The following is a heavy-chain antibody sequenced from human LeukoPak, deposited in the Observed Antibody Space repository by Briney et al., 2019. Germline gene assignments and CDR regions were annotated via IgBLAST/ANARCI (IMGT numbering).Heavy chain of an antibody. CDR3: ARYDILTGYYHDY. J-gene: IGHJ4*02. Sequence: ASVKVSCKASGYTFTSYGITWVRQAPGQGLEWMGWINANNGNTNYAQNLQGRVTMTTDTSTSTAYMELRSLRSDDTAVYYCARYDILTGYYHDYWGQGTLVTVSS. V-gene: IGHV1-18*01. CDR2: INANNGNT. D-gene: IGHD3-9*01. CDR1: GYTFTSYG.